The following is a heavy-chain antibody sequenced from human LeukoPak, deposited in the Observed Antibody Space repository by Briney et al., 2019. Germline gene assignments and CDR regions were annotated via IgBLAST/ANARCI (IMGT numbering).Heavy chain of an antibody. D-gene: IGHD3-22*01. Sequence: GGSLRLSCAASGFTFSNAWMSWVRQAPGKGLEWVGRIKSKTDDGTTDYAAPVKGRFTISRDDSKNTLYLQMNSLKTEDTAVYYCTTGPYYYDSSEPFDYWGQGTLVTVSS. CDR1: GFTFSNAW. CDR2: IKSKTDDGTT. CDR3: TTGPYYYDSSEPFDY. J-gene: IGHJ4*02. V-gene: IGHV3-15*01.